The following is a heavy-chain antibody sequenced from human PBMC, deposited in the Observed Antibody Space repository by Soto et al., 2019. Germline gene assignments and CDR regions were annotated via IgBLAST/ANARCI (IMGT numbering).Heavy chain of an antibody. CDR3: ARGYYSSSSAYYYYMAL. D-gene: IGHD6-6*01. V-gene: IGHV4-59*01. Sequence: SVPLSLTCTVCGGSISSYHWSWIRKPPGKGLEWIGYIYYSGNTNYNPSLKSRVTISVDTSKNQFSLKVNSVTAADTAVYYCARGYYSSSSAYYYYMALWGNGTTVTVSS. CDR2: IYYSGNT. CDR1: GGSISSYH. J-gene: IGHJ6*03.